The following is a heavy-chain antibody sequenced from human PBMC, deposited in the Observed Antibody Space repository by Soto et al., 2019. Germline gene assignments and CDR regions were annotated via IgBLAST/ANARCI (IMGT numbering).Heavy chain of an antibody. CDR3: ARDRELGDYYYYGMDV. D-gene: IGHD1-26*01. V-gene: IGHV6-1*01. CDR1: GDSVSSNSAA. CDR2: TYYRSKWYN. J-gene: IGHJ6*02. Sequence: SQTLSLTCAISGDSVSSNSAAWNWIRQSPSRGLEWLGRTYYRSKWYNDYAVSVKSRIAINPDTSKNQFSQQLNSVTPEDTAVYYCARDRELGDYYYYGMDVWGQGTTVTVSS.